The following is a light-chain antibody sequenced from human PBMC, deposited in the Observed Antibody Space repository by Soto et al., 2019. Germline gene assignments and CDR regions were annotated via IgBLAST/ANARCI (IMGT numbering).Light chain of an antibody. V-gene: IGKV1-5*01. Sequence: DIQITQSPSTLSASVGDRVTITCRASQSISSWLAWYQQKPGKAPKLLIYDASSLESGVPSRFSGSGSGTEFTLTISSLQPDDFATYYCQHLGTFGQGTKVEIK. J-gene: IGKJ1*01. CDR1: QSISSW. CDR3: QHLGT. CDR2: DAS.